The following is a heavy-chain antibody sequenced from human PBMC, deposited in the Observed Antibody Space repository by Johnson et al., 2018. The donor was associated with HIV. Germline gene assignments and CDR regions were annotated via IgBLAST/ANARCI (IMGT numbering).Heavy chain of an antibody. V-gene: IGHV3-7*03. Sequence: EQLVESGGGVVQPGRSLRLSCAASGFSFSGSAMHWVRQAPGKGLEWVANITHDGSEKHYTDSVKGRFTVSRDNAKNSLYLQMNSLRAEDTALYYCSREIGWELQDGAFDVWGQGTMVTVSS. J-gene: IGHJ3*01. D-gene: IGHD1-26*01. CDR3: SREIGWELQDGAFDV. CDR2: ITHDGSEK. CDR1: GFSFSGSA.